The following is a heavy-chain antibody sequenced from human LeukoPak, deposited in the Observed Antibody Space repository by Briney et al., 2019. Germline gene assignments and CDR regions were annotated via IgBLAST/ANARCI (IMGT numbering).Heavy chain of an antibody. CDR2: INHSGST. Sequence: GSLRLSCAASGFTFSSYSMNWIRQPTGKGLEWIGEINHSGSTNYNPSIKRRVNISVDTSKNQFSLKLSSVTAADTAVYYCARGLCSGGSCYSVFRYYYYYMDVWGKGTTVTISS. V-gene: IGHV4-34*01. CDR3: ARGLCSGGSCYSVFRYYYYYMDV. D-gene: IGHD2-15*01. J-gene: IGHJ6*03. CDR1: GFTFSSYS.